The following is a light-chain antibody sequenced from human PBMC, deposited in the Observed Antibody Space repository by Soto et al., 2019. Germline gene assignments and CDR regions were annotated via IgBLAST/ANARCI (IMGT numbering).Light chain of an antibody. CDR3: QQRRT. Sequence: DIQMTQSPSSLSASVGDRVTITCRASQSISSYLNWYQQKPGKAPKLLIYAASSLQSGVPSRFSGSGSGTDFTLTISSLQPEDFATYYCQQRRTFGKGTKVDIK. V-gene: IGKV1-39*01. J-gene: IGKJ1*01. CDR2: AAS. CDR1: QSISSY.